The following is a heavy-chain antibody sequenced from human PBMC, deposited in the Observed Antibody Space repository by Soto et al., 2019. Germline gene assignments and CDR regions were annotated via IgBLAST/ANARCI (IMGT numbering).Heavy chain of an antibody. J-gene: IGHJ6*02. CDR3: AKKVPAALRLYYFFGLDV. V-gene: IGHV4-4*02. CDR1: GASISSDNR. CDR2: ISQSGTT. Sequence: QVQLQESGPGLVKPSGTLSLTCAVSGASISSDNRWTWVRQPPGEGLEWIGEISQSGTTKYNPSLASRVTISVDKSKNQFSLRLTFMTAADTAVYYCAKKVPAALRLYYFFGLDVWGQGTTVTVSS. D-gene: IGHD2-15*01.